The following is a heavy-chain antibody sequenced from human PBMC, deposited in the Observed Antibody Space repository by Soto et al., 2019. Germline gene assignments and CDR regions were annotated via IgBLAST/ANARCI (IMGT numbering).Heavy chain of an antibody. CDR1: GGSFSGYY. CDR2: INHSGST. Sequence: PSETLSLTCAVYGGSFSGYYWSWIRQPPGKGLEWIGEINHSGSTNYNPSLKSRVTISVDTSKNQISLKLSSVTAADTAMYYCARGYRGVVVAATTFDYWGQGTLVTVSS. J-gene: IGHJ4*02. V-gene: IGHV4-34*01. D-gene: IGHD2-15*01. CDR3: ARGYRGVVVAATTFDY.